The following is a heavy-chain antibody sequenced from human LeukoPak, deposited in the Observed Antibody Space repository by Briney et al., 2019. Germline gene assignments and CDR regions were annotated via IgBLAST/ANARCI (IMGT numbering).Heavy chain of an antibody. J-gene: IGHJ3*02. Sequence: GRSLRLSCAASGFTFSSYGMHRVRQAPGKGLEWVAVIWYDGSNKYYADSVKGRFTISRDNSKNTLYLQMNSLRAEDTAVYYCAREVDSGAFDIWGQGTMVTVSS. CDR1: GFTFSSYG. V-gene: IGHV3-33*01. CDR2: IWYDGSNK. CDR3: AREVDSGAFDI. D-gene: IGHD2-15*01.